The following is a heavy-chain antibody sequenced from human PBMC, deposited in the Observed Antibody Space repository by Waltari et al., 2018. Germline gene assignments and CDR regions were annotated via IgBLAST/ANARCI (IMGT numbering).Heavy chain of an antibody. CDR3: AKDVSKGGWLVPRYFDY. Sequence: EVQLLESGGGLVQPGGSLRLSCAASGFTFSSYAMSGVRQAPGKGLEWVSAISGSGGSTYYADSVKGLFTISRDNSKNTLYLQMNSLRAEDTAVYYCAKDVSKGGWLVPRYFDYWGQGTLVTVSS. CDR1: GFTFSSYA. J-gene: IGHJ4*02. CDR2: ISGSGGST. V-gene: IGHV3-23*01. D-gene: IGHD6-19*01.